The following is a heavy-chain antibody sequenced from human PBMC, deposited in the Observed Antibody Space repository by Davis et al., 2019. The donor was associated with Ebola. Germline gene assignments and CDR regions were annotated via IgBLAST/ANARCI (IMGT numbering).Heavy chain of an antibody. CDR1: GYTFTSYY. D-gene: IGHD3-22*01. J-gene: IGHJ4*02. V-gene: IGHV1-46*01. CDR2: INPSGGST. CDR3: AREVPYYYDSSGYPAFDY. Sequence: ASVKVSCKASGYTFTSYYMHWVRQAPGQGLEWMGIINPSGGSTSYAQKFQGRVTMTRDTSTSTVYMELSSLRSEDTAVYYCAREVPYYYDSSGYPAFDYWGQGTLVTVSS.